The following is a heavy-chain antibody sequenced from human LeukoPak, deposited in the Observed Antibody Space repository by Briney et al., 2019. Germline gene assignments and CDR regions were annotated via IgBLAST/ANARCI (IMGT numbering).Heavy chain of an antibody. CDR2: VSADESGK. CDR3: ASLDRSEIP. D-gene: IGHD1-26*01. Sequence: GGSLRLSCVASGFSFYKFGMHWVRQAPGKGLEYVSSVSADESGKYYTKSVRGRFSISRDNSKNTMYLQLGNLRPEDMGIYYCASLDRSEIPWGPGTLVTVSS. V-gene: IGHV3-64*01. J-gene: IGHJ5*02. CDR1: GFSFYKFG.